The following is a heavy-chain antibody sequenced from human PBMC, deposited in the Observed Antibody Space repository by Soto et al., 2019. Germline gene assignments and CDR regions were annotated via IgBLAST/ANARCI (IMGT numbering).Heavy chain of an antibody. CDR2: IYHSGST. J-gene: IGHJ3*02. V-gene: IGHV4-30-2*01. CDR3: ARDSSSSVFAFDI. CDR1: GGSISSGGYS. Sequence: TLSLTCAVSGGSISSGGYSWSWIRQPPGKGLEWIGYIYHSGSTYYNPSLKSRVTISVDRSKNQFSLKLSSVTAADTAVYYCARDSSSSVFAFDIWGQGTMVTVS. D-gene: IGHD6-13*01.